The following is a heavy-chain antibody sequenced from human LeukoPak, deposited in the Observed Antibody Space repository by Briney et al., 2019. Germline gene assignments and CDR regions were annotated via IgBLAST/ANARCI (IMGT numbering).Heavy chain of an antibody. CDR2: IIPILGIA. CDR1: GGTFSSYA. V-gene: IGHV1-69*04. CDR3: ARAVYFYYDSSGSHAGYFDY. D-gene: IGHD3-22*01. J-gene: IGHJ4*02. Sequence: ASVKVSCKASGGTFSSYAISWVRQAPGQGLEWMGRIIPILGIANYAQKFQGRVTITADKSTSTAYMELSSLRSDDTAVYYCARAVYFYYDSSGSHAGYFDYWGQGTLVTVSS.